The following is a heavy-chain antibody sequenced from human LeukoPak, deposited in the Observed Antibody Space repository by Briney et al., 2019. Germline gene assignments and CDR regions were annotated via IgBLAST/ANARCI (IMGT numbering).Heavy chain of an antibody. CDR1: GGSISSGSYY. J-gene: IGHJ4*02. CDR2: IYTSGST. CDR3: ASYYDYVWGSYRYTVDY. Sequence: PSQTLSLTCTVSGGSISSGSYYWSWIRQPAGKGLEWIGRIYTSGSTNYNPSLKSRVTISVDTSKNQFSLKLSSVTAADTAVYYCASYYDYVWGSYRYTVDYRGQGTLVTVSS. V-gene: IGHV4-61*02. D-gene: IGHD3-16*02.